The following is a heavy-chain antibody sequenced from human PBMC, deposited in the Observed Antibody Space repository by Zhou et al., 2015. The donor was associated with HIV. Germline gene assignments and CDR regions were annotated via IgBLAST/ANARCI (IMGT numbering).Heavy chain of an antibody. CDR3: TRERGRHRDPATGDTFFGRYFDI. CDR2: IRPMFRGT. D-gene: IGHD2/OR15-2a*01. Sequence: QLLQSGSDVKKPGSSVKVSCRASGDVDHFRTYTITWVRQAPGHGLEWMGGIRPMFRGTDTAPKFQGRVSFGADVTATVVSMELKNLTVEDTAVYFCTRERGRHRDPATGDTFFGRYFDIWGRGS. V-gene: IGHV1-69*01. J-gene: IGHJ2*01. CDR1: GDVDHFRTYT.